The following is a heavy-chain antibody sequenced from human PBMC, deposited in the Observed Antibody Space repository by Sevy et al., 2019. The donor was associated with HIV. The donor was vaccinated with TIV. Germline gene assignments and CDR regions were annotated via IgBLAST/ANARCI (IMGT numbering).Heavy chain of an antibody. CDR3: PRDRAKYTALAFY. CDR1: GFTFSDYY. D-gene: IGHD5-18*01. Sequence: GGSLRLSCAASGFTFSDYYMSWIRQAPGKGLEWVSYISSSGSTIYYADSVKGRFTISRDNAKNSLYLQMNSLRAEDTAVYYCPRDRAKYTALAFYWGQGTLVTVSS. V-gene: IGHV3-11*01. J-gene: IGHJ4*02. CDR2: ISSSGSTI.